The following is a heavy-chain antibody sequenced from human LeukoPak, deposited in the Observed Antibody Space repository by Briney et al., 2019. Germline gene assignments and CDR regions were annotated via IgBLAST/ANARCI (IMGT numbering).Heavy chain of an antibody. D-gene: IGHD6-13*01. CDR2: IYDSGST. CDR3: ARQKGSAGSWAEFDY. CDR1: GGSIRSSYYY. V-gene: IGHV4-39*01. Sequence: PSETLSLTCTVSGGSIRSSYYYWGWIRQPPGKGLEWIGSIYDSGSTYYNPSLKSRVTISVDTSRNQFSLKLTSVTAADTAVYYCARQKGSAGSWAEFDYWVQGTLVTVSS. J-gene: IGHJ4*02.